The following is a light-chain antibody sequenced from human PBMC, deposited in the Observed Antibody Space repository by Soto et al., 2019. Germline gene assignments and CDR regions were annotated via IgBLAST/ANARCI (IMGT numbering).Light chain of an antibody. CDR3: HQYGNSPLT. J-gene: IGKJ3*01. CDR1: QKVYSDF. CDR2: GAT. V-gene: IGKV3-20*01. Sequence: VLTQSPGTLSLSPGERATISCRASQKVYSDFVSWYQQTPGQAPRLLIHGATTRASDIPDRFSGSGSGTDFTLTITSLAPDDFAVYFCHQYGNSPLTFGPGTKLDF.